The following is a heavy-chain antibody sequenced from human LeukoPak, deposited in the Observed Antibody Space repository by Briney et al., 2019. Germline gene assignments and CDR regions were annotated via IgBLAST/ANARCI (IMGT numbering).Heavy chain of an antibody. Sequence: SDTLSLMCAVSAYSISTDYFWGAIRQAPGKGRDWIGSLYHRGSTHKAPSPKSRITISVDTSKTQFSLKLTSVTSANTSVYFCARLSRGGWFHTWGQGTLVTVSS. J-gene: IGHJ5*02. CDR2: LYHRGST. CDR1: AYSISTDYF. V-gene: IGHV4-38-2*01. D-gene: IGHD3-10*01. CDR3: ARLSRGGWFHT.